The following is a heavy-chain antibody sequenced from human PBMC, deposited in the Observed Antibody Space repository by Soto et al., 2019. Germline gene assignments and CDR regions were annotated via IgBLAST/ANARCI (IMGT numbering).Heavy chain of an antibody. CDR3: TRGWIFRPLINWFDP. Sequence: EVQLVESGGHMVQPGRSLRLSCTASGFTFGDNAMSWFRQAPGEGLEWVGFIRSRAYGGTTEYAASVKGRFTISRDDSKSIAYLQMNSLKTEDTALYYCTRGWIFRPLINWFDPWGQGTLVTVSS. CDR1: GFTFGDNA. CDR2: IRSRAYGGTT. D-gene: IGHD3-3*01. V-gene: IGHV3-49*03. J-gene: IGHJ5*02.